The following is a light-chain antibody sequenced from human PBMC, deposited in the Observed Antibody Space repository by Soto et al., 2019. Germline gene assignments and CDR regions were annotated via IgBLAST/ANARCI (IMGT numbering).Light chain of an antibody. J-gene: IGLJ1*01. V-gene: IGLV2-14*01. CDR2: QVS. CDR3: CSYTSSSIDYV. Sequence: QSVLTQPASVSGSPGQSITISCTGTSSDVGGYNYVSWYQQHPGKAPKLMIYQVSNRPSGVSNRFSGSKSGNTASLTISGLLAEDEAEYYSCSYTSSSIDYVFGTGTKLTVL. CDR1: SSDVGGYNY.